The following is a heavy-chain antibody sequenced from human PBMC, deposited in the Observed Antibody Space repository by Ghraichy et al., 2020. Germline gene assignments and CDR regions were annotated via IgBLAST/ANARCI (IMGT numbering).Heavy chain of an antibody. CDR3: ARGPSIAARGWFDP. V-gene: IGHV4-31*02. CDR1: GGSISSGDYY. D-gene: IGHD6-6*01. J-gene: IGHJ5*02. CDR2: IYFSGST. Sequence: SQTLSLTCTVSGGSISSGDYYWSWIRQHPGKGLEWIAYIYFSGSTQYNPSLKSRVTISVDTSKNQFSLKLSSVTAADTAVYYCARGPSIAARGWFDPWGQGTLVTVSS.